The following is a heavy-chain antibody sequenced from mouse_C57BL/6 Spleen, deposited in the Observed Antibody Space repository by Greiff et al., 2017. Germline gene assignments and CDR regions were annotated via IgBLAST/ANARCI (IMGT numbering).Heavy chain of an antibody. J-gene: IGHJ2*01. CDR1: GYTFTSYW. Sequence: VQLQQPGAELVKPGASVKLSCKASGYTFTSYWMHWVKQRPGRGLEWIGRIDPNSGGTKYNEKFKSKATLTVDKPSSTAYMQLSSLTSEGCAIYYCARRGSYYGSSHFDYWGQGTTLTVSS. D-gene: IGHD1-1*01. V-gene: IGHV1-72*01. CDR2: IDPNSGGT. CDR3: ARRGSYYGSSHFDY.